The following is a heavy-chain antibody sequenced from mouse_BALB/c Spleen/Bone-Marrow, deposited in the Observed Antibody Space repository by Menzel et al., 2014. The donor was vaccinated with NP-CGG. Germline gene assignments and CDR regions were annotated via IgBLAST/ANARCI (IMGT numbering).Heavy chain of an antibody. J-gene: IGHJ2*01. CDR3: ARPDYYGYLNY. V-gene: IGHV4-1*02. CDR2: INPDSRTI. Sequence: EVQVVESGGGLVQPGGSLKLSCAASGFDFXRYWMSWVRQAPGKGLEWIGEINPDSRTINYSPSLKDKFIISRDNAKNTLYLRLNKVRSEDTALYYCARPDYYGYLNYWGQGTTLTVSS. D-gene: IGHD1-1*01. CDR1: GFDFXRYW.